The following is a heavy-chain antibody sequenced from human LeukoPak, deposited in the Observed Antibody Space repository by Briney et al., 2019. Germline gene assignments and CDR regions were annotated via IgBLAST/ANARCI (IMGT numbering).Heavy chain of an antibody. V-gene: IGHV4-59*10. J-gene: IGHJ6*02. CDR2: IYTSGST. Sequence: SETLSLTCAVYGGSFSGYYWSWIRQPAGKGLEWIGRIYTSGSTDYNPSLKSRVTMSVDTSKNQFSLKLSSVTAADTAVYYCARTTVTTLDYYGMDVWGQGTTVTVSS. CDR1: GGSFSGYY. D-gene: IGHD4-17*01. CDR3: ARTTVTTLDYYGMDV.